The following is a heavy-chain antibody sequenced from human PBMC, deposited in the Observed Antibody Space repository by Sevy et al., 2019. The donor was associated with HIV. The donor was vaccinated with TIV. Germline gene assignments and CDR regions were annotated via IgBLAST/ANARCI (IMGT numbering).Heavy chain of an antibody. D-gene: IGHD3-3*01. Sequence: GGSLRLSCAASGFTFSSYSMNWVRQAPGKGLEWVSYISSSSSTIYYADSVKGRFTISRDNAKNSLYLQMNSLRDEEMAVYYCARDRDEGEWVSPFDAFDIWGQGTMVTVSS. CDR3: ARDRDEGEWVSPFDAFDI. CDR2: ISSSSSTI. J-gene: IGHJ3*02. V-gene: IGHV3-48*02. CDR1: GFTFSSYS.